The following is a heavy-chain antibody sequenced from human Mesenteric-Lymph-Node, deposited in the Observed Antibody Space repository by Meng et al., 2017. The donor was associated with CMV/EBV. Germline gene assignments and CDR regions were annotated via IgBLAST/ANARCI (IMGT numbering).Heavy chain of an antibody. D-gene: IGHD3-9*01. Sequence: QVEVHQGGEGLWEPSETLSVTCAVYGGSFSGYYWNWIRQSPEKGLEWIGEINHSGSTTYHPSFTSRIIISVDTSTNQISLNMSSVTAADTAVYYCARGSSYDILTGYFDYWGQGALVTVSS. CDR2: INHSGST. V-gene: IGHV4-34*01. CDR1: GGSFSGYY. CDR3: ARGSSYDILTGYFDY. J-gene: IGHJ4*02.